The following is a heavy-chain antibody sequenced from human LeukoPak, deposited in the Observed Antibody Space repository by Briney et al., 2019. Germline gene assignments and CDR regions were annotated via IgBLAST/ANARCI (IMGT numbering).Heavy chain of an antibody. Sequence: PSETLSLTCTVSGGSISNYYWSWIRQPPGKGLEWLGYMYHSGNTNYNPSLKSRVTISVDTSKNQFSLKLSSVTAADTAVYYCARGVRWLQLSYFDYWGQGTLVTVSS. D-gene: IGHD5-24*01. CDR3: ARGVRWLQLSYFDY. V-gene: IGHV4-59*12. CDR1: GGSISNYY. CDR2: MYHSGNT. J-gene: IGHJ4*02.